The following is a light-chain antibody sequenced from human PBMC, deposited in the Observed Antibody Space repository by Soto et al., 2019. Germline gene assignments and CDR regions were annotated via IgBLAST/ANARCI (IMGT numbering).Light chain of an antibody. CDR2: RNN. V-gene: IGLV1-47*01. Sequence: QSVLTQPPSASGTPGQRVTISCSGSSSNIGSNYVYWYQRFPGTAPKLLIYRNNQRPSGVPDRFSGSKSGTSASLAISGLRSEDEADYYCAAWDGSLSVVFGGGTKVTVL. CDR1: SSNIGSNY. J-gene: IGLJ2*01. CDR3: AAWDGSLSVV.